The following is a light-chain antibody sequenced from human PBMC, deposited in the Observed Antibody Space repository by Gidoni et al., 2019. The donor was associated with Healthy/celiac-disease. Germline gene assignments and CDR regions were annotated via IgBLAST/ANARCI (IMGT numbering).Light chain of an antibody. J-gene: IGKJ1*01. CDR1: QIFSSSY. V-gene: IGKV3-20*01. Sequence: EIVSRQSPGTLSLSPGERATLSCRASQIFSSSYLAWYQQKPGQAPRLLIYGASSRATGIPDRFSGSGSGTDFTLTISRLEPEDFAVYYCQQYGSSLWAFXQXTKVEIK. CDR3: QQYGSSLWA. CDR2: GAS.